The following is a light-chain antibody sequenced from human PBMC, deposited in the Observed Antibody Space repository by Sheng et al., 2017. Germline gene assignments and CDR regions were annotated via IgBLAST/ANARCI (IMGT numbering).Light chain of an antibody. J-gene: IGLJ1*01. V-gene: IGLV2-8*01. CDR3: TSYASSSTLFV. CDR2: EVN. CDR1: SSDIGDYNY. Sequence: QSALTQPPSASGSPGQSVTISCTGTSSDIGDYNYVSWYQQHPGKAPKLIIYEVNERPSGVPDRFSGSKSGNTASLTISGLQAEDEADYYCTSYASSSTLFVFGTGTKVTVL.